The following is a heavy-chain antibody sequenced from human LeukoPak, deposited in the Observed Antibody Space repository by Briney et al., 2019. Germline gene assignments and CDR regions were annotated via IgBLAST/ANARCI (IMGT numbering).Heavy chain of an antibody. CDR2: IYSGGST. Sequence: QPGGSLRLSCAASGFTVSSNYMSWVRQAPGKGLEWVSVIYSGGSTYYADSVKGRFTISRDNSKNTLYLQMNSLRAEGTAVYYCARRGSTRSYGYWFDPWGQGTLVTVSS. CDR3: ARRGSTRSYGYWFDP. V-gene: IGHV3-53*01. J-gene: IGHJ5*02. CDR1: GFTVSSNY. D-gene: IGHD1-26*01.